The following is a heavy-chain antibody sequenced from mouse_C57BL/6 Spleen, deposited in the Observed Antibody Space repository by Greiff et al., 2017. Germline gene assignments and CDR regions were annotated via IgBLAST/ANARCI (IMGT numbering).Heavy chain of an antibody. Sequence: VQLQQSGAELARPGASVKLSCKASGYTFTSYGISWVKQRTGQGLEWIGEIYPRSGNTYYNEKFKGKATLTADKSTSTEYMELRSLTSDDSAVDFCARSPYDGYYVSYAMDYWGQGTSVTVSS. CDR2: IYPRSGNT. CDR3: ARSPYDGYYVSYAMDY. CDR1: GYTFTSYG. J-gene: IGHJ4*01. V-gene: IGHV1-81*01. D-gene: IGHD2-3*01.